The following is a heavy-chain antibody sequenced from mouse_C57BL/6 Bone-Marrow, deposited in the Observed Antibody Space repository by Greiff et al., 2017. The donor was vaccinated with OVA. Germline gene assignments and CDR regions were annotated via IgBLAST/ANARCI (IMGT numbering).Heavy chain of an antibody. Sequence: QVQLQQPGAELVKPGASVKLSCKASGYTFTSYWMRWVKQRPGQGLEWIGMIHPNSGSTNYNEKFKSKATLTVDKSSSTAYMQLSSLTSEDSAVYYCAKAAQASFAYWGQGTLVTVSA. J-gene: IGHJ3*01. CDR1: GYTFTSYW. V-gene: IGHV1-64*01. CDR2: IHPNSGST. CDR3: AKAAQASFAY. D-gene: IGHD3-2*02.